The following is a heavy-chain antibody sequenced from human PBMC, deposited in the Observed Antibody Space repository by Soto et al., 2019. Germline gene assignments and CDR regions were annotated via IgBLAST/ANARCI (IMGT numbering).Heavy chain of an antibody. J-gene: IGHJ4*02. Sequence: QVQLVQSGAEVKKPGASVKVSCKASGYTFSSYLLHWVRQAPGQRLEWMGWINAGNGNTKYSQKFQGRVTLTRDTRDTYPSTAYMELSSLRSEDTAVYYCASPSYGSGSYYWGQGTLVTVSS. CDR1: GYTFSSYL. CDR2: INAGNGNT. CDR3: ASPSYGSGSYY. V-gene: IGHV1-3*01. D-gene: IGHD3-10*01.